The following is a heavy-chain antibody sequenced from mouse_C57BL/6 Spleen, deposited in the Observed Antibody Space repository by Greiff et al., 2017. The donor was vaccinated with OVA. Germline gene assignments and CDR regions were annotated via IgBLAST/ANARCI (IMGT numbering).Heavy chain of an antibody. J-gene: IGHJ4*01. V-gene: IGHV1-76*01. Sequence: QVQLQQSGAELVRPGASVKLSCKASGYTFTDYYINWVKQRPGQGLEWIARIYPGSGNTYYNEKFKGKATLTAEKSSSTAYMQLSSLTSEDSAVYFCARQALRRAMDYWGQGTSVTVSS. CDR2: IYPGSGNT. CDR1: GYTFTDYY. D-gene: IGHD1-1*01. CDR3: ARQALRRAMDY.